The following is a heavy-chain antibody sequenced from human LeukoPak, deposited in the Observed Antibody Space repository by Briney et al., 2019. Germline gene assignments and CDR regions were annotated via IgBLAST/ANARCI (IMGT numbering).Heavy chain of an antibody. D-gene: IGHD5-18*01. J-gene: IGHJ4*02. V-gene: IGHV4-34*01. CDR3: ARATPVDTAMVNYFDY. Sequence: TSETLSLTCAVYGGSFSGYYWSWIRQPPGKGLEWIGEINHSGSTNYNPSLKSRVTISVDTSKNQFSLKLSSVTAADTAVYYCARATPVDTAMVNYFDYWGQGTLVTVSS. CDR1: GGSFSGYY. CDR2: INHSGST.